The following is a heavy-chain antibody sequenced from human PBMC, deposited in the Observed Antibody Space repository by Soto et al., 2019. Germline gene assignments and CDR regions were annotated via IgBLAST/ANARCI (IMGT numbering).Heavy chain of an antibody. CDR2: ISSDGSNA. V-gene: IGHV3-30-3*01. CDR3: ARGTSDYRRTWSGSPHLDY. Sequence: PGGSLRLSCAASAFTFSTYAMHWVRQAPGKGLEWLAIISSDGSNAYYGDSVKGRFTISRDNSRNTLYLQMNTLRPDDTALYFCARGTSDYRRTWSGSPHLDYWGPGTLVTVSS. CDR1: AFTFSTYA. D-gene: IGHD6-13*01. J-gene: IGHJ4*02.